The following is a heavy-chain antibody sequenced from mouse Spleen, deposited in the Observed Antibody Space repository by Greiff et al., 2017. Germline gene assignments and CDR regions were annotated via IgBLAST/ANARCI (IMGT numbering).Heavy chain of an antibody. CDR1: GYSFTGYY. Sequence: VQLQQSGPELVKPGASVKISCKASGYSFTGYYMNWVKQSPEKSLEWIGEINPSTGGTTYNQKFKAKATLTVDKSSSTAYMQLKSLTSEDSAVYYCARSLPLYYFDYWGQGTTLTVSS. J-gene: IGHJ2*01. CDR3: ARSLPLYYFDY. CDR2: INPSTGGT. V-gene: IGHV1-42*01.